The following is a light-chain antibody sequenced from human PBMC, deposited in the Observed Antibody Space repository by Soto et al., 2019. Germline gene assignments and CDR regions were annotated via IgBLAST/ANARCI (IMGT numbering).Light chain of an antibody. CDR3: MQALQPPGT. CDR2: LGS. V-gene: IGKV2-28*01. Sequence: IVMTQSPLSLPVTPGEPASISCRSSQSLLHSNGYKYLDWYLQKPGQSPHLLIYLGSNRASGVPGRFSGSGAGTDFTLNISRVEAEDFGVYYCMQALQPPGTFGQGTTVEIK. CDR1: QSLLHSNGYKY. J-gene: IGKJ1*01.